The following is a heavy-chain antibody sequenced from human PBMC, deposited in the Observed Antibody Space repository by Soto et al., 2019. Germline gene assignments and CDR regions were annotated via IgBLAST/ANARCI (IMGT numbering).Heavy chain of an antibody. J-gene: IGHJ4*02. CDR3: ARVYCSGGSCYRIFDY. CDR1: GGSISSGGYY. Sequence: QVQLQESGPGLVKPSQTLSLTCIVSGGSISSGGYYWSWIRQHPGKGLEWIGYIYYSGSTYYNPSLKSRVTISVDTSKNQFSLKLSSVTAADTAVYYCARVYCSGGSCYRIFDYWGQGTLVTVSS. V-gene: IGHV4-31*03. D-gene: IGHD2-15*01. CDR2: IYYSGST.